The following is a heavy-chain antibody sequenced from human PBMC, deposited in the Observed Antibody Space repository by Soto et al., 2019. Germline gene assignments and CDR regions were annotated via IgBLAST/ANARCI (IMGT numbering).Heavy chain of an antibody. CDR2: IFSSGST. J-gene: IGHJ4*02. D-gene: IGHD2-21*01. CDR3: ARVVIPTLVDY. CDR1: GGSINTSY. V-gene: IGHV4-4*07. Sequence: SATLSLTCTVSGGSINTSYWSWVRQPAGKGLEWIGRIFSSGSTYYNPSLKSRLTISVDTSKNQFSLELSSVTAADTAVYYCARVVIPTLVDYWGQGTLVTVSS.